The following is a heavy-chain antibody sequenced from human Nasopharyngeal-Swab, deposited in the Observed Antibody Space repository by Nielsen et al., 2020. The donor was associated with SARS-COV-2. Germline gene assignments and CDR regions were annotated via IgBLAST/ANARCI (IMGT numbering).Heavy chain of an antibody. CDR2: FDPEDGET. CDR3: AAVSKVGATSWALGDWFDP. V-gene: IGHV1-24*01. CDR1: GYTLTQLS. Sequence: ASVTVSCKVSGYTLTQLSMHWVRQSPGKGLEGMGGFDPEDGETIYAQKFQGRVTMTEDTSTDTAYMELSSLRSEDTAVYYCAAVSKVGATSWALGDWFDPWGQGTLVTVSS. D-gene: IGHD1-26*01. J-gene: IGHJ5*02.